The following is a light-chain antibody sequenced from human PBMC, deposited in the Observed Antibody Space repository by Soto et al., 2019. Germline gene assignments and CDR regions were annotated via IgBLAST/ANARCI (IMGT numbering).Light chain of an antibody. Sequence: EIVLTQSPGTLSLSPGERATLSCRASQTVSSNFLAWYQEKPGQGPRLLIYGASTRATGIPDRFSGSGSGTDFTLTISRLEPEDFAVYYCQQYGSSGTFGQGTKVEIK. J-gene: IGKJ1*01. CDR1: QTVSSNF. CDR2: GAS. CDR3: QQYGSSGT. V-gene: IGKV3-20*01.